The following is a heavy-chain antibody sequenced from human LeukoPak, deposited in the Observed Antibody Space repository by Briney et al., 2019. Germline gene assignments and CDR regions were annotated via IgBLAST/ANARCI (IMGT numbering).Heavy chain of an antibody. Sequence: GASVKVSCKASGYTFTNYDINWVRQASGQGLEWMGWMNPNSGNTGSAQKFQGRVTMTSNTSISTAYMELSSLRSEDTAVYYCARGLRREQQLLRAFDYWGRGTPVTVSS. CDR3: ARGLRREQQLLRAFDY. CDR1: GYTFTNYD. V-gene: IGHV1-8*01. CDR2: MNPNSGNT. D-gene: IGHD6-13*01. J-gene: IGHJ4*02.